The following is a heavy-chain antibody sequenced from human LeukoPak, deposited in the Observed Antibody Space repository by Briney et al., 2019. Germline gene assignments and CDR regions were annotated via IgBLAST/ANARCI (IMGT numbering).Heavy chain of an antibody. Sequence: GGSLRLSCAASGFTFSSYWMHCVRQAPGKGLVWVSRINSDGSSTSYADSVKGRFTISRDNAKNTLYLQMNSLRAEDTAVYYCARDPTSYSSSDNFDYWGQGTLVTVSS. V-gene: IGHV3-74*01. D-gene: IGHD6-6*01. CDR3: ARDPTSYSSSDNFDY. J-gene: IGHJ4*02. CDR2: INSDGSST. CDR1: GFTFSSYW.